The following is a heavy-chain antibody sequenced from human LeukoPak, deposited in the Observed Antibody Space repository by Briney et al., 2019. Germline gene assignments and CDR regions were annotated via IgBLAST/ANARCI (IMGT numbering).Heavy chain of an antibody. CDR2: ISNDGGGT. D-gene: IGHD3-22*01. Sequence: GGSLRLSCAASGFIFNNYVLVWVRQAPGKGLEWVSAISNDGGGTTYADFVKGRFTISRDNSKNTLFLQMDSLRAEDTALYYCAKGSSGYFFDLWGQGTLVTVSS. V-gene: IGHV3-23*01. CDR3: AKGSSGYFFDL. J-gene: IGHJ4*02. CDR1: GFIFNNYV.